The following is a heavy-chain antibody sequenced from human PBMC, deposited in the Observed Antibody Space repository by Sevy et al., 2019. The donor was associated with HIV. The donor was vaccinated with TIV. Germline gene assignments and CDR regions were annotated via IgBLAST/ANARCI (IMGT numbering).Heavy chain of an antibody. D-gene: IGHD2-21*01. CDR1: GFPFNDHA. J-gene: IGHJ6*02. CDR2: VSWNSRNI. V-gene: IGHV3-9*01. CDR3: AKDINRGCDGINCYPYYYYFYGLDV. Sequence: GGSLRLSCAASGFPFNDHAMHWVRQVPGKGLEWVSGVSWNSRNIGYADSVKGRFTISRDNANHFLYLEMNSLIPEDKAFYYCAKDINRGCDGINCYPYYYYFYGLDVWGQGTTVTVSS.